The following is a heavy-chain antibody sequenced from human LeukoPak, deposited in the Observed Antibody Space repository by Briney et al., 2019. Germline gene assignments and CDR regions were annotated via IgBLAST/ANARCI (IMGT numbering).Heavy chain of an antibody. CDR3: ARASPHYYDSSGYHNWFDP. CDR1: GGSISSYY. J-gene: IGHJ5*02. CDR2: IFGSGST. D-gene: IGHD3-22*01. V-gene: IGHV4-4*07. Sequence: SETLSLTCNVSGGSISSYYWSWIRQPAGKGLEWIGRIFGSGSTNYNPSLKSRVSMSVDTSKSQFSLKLSSVTAADTAVYYCARASPHYYDSSGYHNWFDPWGQGTLVTVSS.